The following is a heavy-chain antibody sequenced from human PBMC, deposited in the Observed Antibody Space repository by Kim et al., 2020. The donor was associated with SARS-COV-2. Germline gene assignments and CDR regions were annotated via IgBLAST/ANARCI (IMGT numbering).Heavy chain of an antibody. CDR3: AKCLSKPLLRYFDWLCDAFDI. D-gene: IGHD3-9*01. CDR1: GFTFSSYA. Sequence: GGSLRLSCAASGFTFSSYAMSWVRQAPGKGLEWVSAISGSGGSTYYADSVKGRFTISRDNSKNTLYLQMNSLRAEDTAVYYCAKCLSKPLLRYFDWLCDAFDIWGQGTMVTVSS. V-gene: IGHV3-23*01. J-gene: IGHJ3*02. CDR2: ISGSGGST.